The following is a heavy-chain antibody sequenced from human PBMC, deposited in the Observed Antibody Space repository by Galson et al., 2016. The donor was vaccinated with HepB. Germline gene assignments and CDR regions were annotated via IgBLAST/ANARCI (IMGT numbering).Heavy chain of an antibody. V-gene: IGHV1-46*01. J-gene: IGHJ6*02. CDR3: AREPHGRTGDYYYYYGMDV. D-gene: IGHD3-10*01. Sequence: SVKVSCKASGYPFTRYYLHWVRQAPGQAPEWMGVINPSGGTNYAQRFQGRVAMTRDTSTSTVYQDLSSLRFEDTALYYCAREPHGRTGDYYYYYGMDVWGQGTTVTVSS. CDR2: INPSGGT. CDR1: GYPFTRYY.